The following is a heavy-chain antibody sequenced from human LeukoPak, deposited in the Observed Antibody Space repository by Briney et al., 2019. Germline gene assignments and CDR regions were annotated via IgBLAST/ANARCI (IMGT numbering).Heavy chain of an antibody. J-gene: IGHJ5*02. CDR1: GGSISSYY. CDR3: ARDTDWNYGGWFDP. CDR2: IYTSGST. D-gene: IGHD1-7*01. Sequence: SETLSLTCTVSGGSISSYYWSWIRQPAGKGLEWIGRIYTSGSTNYNPSPKSRVTMSVDTSKNQFSLKLSSVTAADTAVYYCARDTDWNYGGWFDPWGQGTLVTVSS. V-gene: IGHV4-4*07.